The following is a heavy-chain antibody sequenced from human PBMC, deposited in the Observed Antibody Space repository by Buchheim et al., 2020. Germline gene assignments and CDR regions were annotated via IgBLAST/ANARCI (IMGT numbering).Heavy chain of an antibody. J-gene: IGHJ4*02. CDR2: ISDRGDAI. CDR3: ARDGKWLVPE. CDR1: GFTFSDYS. D-gene: IGHD6-19*01. Sequence: QVQLVESGGGLVKPGGSLRLSCVASGFTFSDYSMTWIRQAPGKWLEWVSYISDRGDAIYYADFMKGRFTISRDDAKNSLYLQVNSLRAEDTAVYYCARDGKWLVPEWGQGTL. V-gene: IGHV3-11*01.